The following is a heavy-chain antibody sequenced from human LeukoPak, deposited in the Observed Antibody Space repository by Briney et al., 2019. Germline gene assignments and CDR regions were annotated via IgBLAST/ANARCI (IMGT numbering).Heavy chain of an antibody. J-gene: IGHJ5*02. D-gene: IGHD5-24*01. CDR2: IYYSGST. CDR3: AREERDGYNLGYNWFDP. Sequence: PSETLSLTCTVSGGSISSGDYSWSWLRQPPGKGLEWIGYIYYSGSTYYNPSLKSRVTISVDTSKNQFSLKLSSVTAADTAVYCCAREERDGYNLGYNWFDPWGQGTLVTVSS. CDR1: GGSISSGDYS. V-gene: IGHV4-30-4*01.